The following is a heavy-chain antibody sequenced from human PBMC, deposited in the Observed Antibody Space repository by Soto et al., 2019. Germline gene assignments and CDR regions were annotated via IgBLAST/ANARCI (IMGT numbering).Heavy chain of an antibody. Sequence: SATLSLTCTVSGGSTSSYYWSWIRQPPGKGLEWIGYIFYIESTNYNPSLESRVTISVDTSRNQFSLKVSSVTAADTALFYCAREFSNTPEAFDSWGQGALVTVSS. CDR3: AREFSNTPEAFDS. CDR1: GGSTSSYY. D-gene: IGHD3-3*02. CDR2: IFYIEST. J-gene: IGHJ4*02. V-gene: IGHV4-59*01.